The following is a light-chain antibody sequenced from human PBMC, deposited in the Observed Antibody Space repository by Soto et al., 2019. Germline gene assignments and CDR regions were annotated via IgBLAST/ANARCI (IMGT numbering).Light chain of an antibody. CDR2: GAS. J-gene: IGKJ2*01. CDR1: QPVGRN. CDR3: QQYINWPYT. V-gene: IGKV3-15*01. Sequence: EMVMTQSPATLSVSPGERVTLSCRASQPVGRNFAWYRQRPGQSPTLLIYGASTRATDIPPRFSGSGSGTNCTLTISSLHSEDVAVYYCQQYINWPYTFGQGTKLEI.